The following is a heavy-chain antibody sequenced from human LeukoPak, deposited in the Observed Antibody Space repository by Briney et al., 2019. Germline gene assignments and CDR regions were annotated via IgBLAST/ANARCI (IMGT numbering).Heavy chain of an antibody. V-gene: IGHV3-74*01. CDR1: GFTFSSYW. CDR3: ARVPMVRGVITYYYGMDV. D-gene: IGHD3-10*01. Sequence: PGGSLRLSCAASGFTFSSYWMHWVRQAPGKGLVWVSRINSDGSSTSYADSVKGRFTISRDNAKNTLYLQMNSLRAEDTAVYYCARVPMVRGVITYYYGMDVWGQGTTVTVSS. J-gene: IGHJ6*02. CDR2: INSDGSST.